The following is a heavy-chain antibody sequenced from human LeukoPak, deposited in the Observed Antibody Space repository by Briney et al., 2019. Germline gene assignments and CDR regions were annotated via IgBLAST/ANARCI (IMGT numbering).Heavy chain of an antibody. D-gene: IGHD6-19*01. J-gene: IGHJ4*02. CDR2: INPNSGGT. Sequence: GASVKVSCKASGYTLTGYYMHWVRQAPGQGLEWMGWINPNSGGTNYAQKFQGTVTMTRDTSINTAYMDLRRLRSDDTALYYCARGVSVAGTWYFDYWGQGTLVTVSS. CDR1: GYTLTGYY. V-gene: IGHV1-2*02. CDR3: ARGVSVAGTWYFDY.